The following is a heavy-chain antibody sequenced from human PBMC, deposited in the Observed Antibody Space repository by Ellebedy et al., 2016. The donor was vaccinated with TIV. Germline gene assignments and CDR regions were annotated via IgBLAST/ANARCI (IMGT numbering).Heavy chain of an antibody. J-gene: IGHJ3*01. CDR2: INKDGSEK. CDR3: VRDRDYYDSSDYYFAHDAFDL. Sequence: GESLKISCAGSGFTFSSYWMSWVRQAPGKGLEWVANINKDGSEKYYVDSVKGRFTISRDNAKKSLYLQMNSLRAEDTAVYYCVRDRDYYDSSDYYFAHDAFDLWGQGTLVTVSS. V-gene: IGHV3-7*01. CDR1: GFTFSSYW. D-gene: IGHD3-22*01.